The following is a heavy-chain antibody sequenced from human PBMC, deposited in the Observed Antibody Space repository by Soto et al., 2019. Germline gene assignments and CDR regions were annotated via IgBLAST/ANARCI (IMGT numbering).Heavy chain of an antibody. CDR3: ARVGFNWNDDYYGVAV. Sequence: QVQLQQWGAGLLKPSETLSLTCAVYGGSFSAYYWSWIRQPPGKGLEWIGEINHSGSTNYNPSLKSRVTISVDPSRNQFSLKLSSVTASDTAVYYCARVGFNWNDDYYGVAVWGQGTTVTVSS. D-gene: IGHD1-20*01. CDR2: INHSGST. J-gene: IGHJ6*02. CDR1: GGSFSAYY. V-gene: IGHV4-34*01.